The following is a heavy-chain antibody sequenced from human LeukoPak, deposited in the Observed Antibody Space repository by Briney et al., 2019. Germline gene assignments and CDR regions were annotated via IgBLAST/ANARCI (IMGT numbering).Heavy chain of an antibody. CDR1: GFTFSGYG. Sequence: GRSLRLSCAASGFTFSGYGMHWVRQAPGKGLEWVAVISYDGSNKYYADSVKGRFTISRDNSKNTLYLQMNSLRAEDTAVYYCARATKAFDYWGQGTLVTVSS. CDR3: ARATKAFDY. V-gene: IGHV3-30*03. D-gene: IGHD5-12*01. CDR2: ISYDGSNK. J-gene: IGHJ4*02.